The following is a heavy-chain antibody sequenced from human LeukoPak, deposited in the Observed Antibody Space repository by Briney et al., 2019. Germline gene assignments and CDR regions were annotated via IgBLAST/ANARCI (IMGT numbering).Heavy chain of an antibody. CDR1: GGSFSGYY. V-gene: IGHV4-34*01. CDR2: IYYSGST. CDR3: ARDGGGYSYGYVGY. Sequence: SETLSLTCAVYGGSFSGYYWSWIRQPPGKGLEWIGTIYYSGSTYYNPSLKSRVTISVDTSKNQFSLKLSSVTAADTAVYYCARDGGGYSYGYVGYWGQGTLVTVSS. J-gene: IGHJ4*02. D-gene: IGHD5-18*01.